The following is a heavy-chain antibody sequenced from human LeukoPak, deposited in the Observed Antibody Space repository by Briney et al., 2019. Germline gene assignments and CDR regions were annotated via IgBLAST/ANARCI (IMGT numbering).Heavy chain of an antibody. V-gene: IGHV3-48*03. CDR2: ISSSGSTI. D-gene: IGHD3-10*02. CDR1: GFTFSSYE. Sequence: QSGGSLRLSCAASGFTFSSYEMNWVRQAPGKGLEWVSYISSSGSTIYYADSVKGRFTISTDNAKNSLYLQMNSLRAEDTAVYYCAELGITMIGGVWAKGTTVTISS. CDR3: AELGITMIGGV. J-gene: IGHJ6*04.